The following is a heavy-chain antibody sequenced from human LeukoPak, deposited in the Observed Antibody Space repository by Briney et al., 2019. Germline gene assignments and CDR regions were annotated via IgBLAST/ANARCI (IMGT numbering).Heavy chain of an antibody. Sequence: PGGSLRLSCAASGFTISSYAMHWVRQAPGKGLEWVAVISYDGSNKYYADSVKGRFTISRDNSKNTLYLQMNSLRAEDTAVYYCARESATMIVVVPFDYWGQGTLVTVSS. CDR1: GFTISSYA. V-gene: IGHV3-30-3*01. D-gene: IGHD3-22*01. CDR3: ARESATMIVVVPFDY. J-gene: IGHJ4*02. CDR2: ISYDGSNK.